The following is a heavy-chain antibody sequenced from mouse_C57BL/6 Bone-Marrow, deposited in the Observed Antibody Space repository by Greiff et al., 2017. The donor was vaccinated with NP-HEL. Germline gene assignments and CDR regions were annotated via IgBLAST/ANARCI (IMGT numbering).Heavy chain of an antibody. V-gene: IGHV5-6*02. J-gene: IGHJ3*01. Sequence: EVKLVESGGDLVKPGGSLKLSCAASGFTFSSYGMSWVRQTPDKRLEWVATISSGGSYTYYPESVQGRFTISRDNAKNTLYLQMSSLMSEDTAMYYCARHRGSSSWFAYWGQGTLVTVSA. CDR3: ARHRGSSSWFAY. CDR2: ISSGGSYT. CDR1: GFTFSSYG. D-gene: IGHD1-1*01.